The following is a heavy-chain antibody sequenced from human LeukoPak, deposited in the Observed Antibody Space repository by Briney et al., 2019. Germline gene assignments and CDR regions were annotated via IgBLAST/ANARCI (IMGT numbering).Heavy chain of an antibody. CDR3: ARHSPVDYYDSSGYYDY. CDR2: IYYSGST. J-gene: IGHJ4*02. D-gene: IGHD3-22*01. Sequence: SETLSLTCTVSGGSISSYYWSWIRQPPGKGLEWIGYIYYSGSTNYNPSLKSRVTISVDTSKNQFSLKLSSVTAADTAVYYCARHSPVDYYDSSGYYDYWGQGTLVTVSS. V-gene: IGHV4-59*08. CDR1: GGSISSYY.